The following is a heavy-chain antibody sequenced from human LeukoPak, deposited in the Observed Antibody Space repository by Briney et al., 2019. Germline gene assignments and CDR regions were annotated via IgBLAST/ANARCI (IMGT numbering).Heavy chain of an antibody. J-gene: IGHJ5*02. D-gene: IGHD2-15*01. CDR1: GGSISSYY. CDR3: AREVVVAGYDP. V-gene: IGHV4-59*01. Sequence: SETLSLTCTVSGGSISSYYWSWIRQPLGKGLEWIGYIYYSGSTNYNPSLKSRVTISVDTSKNQFSLKLSSVTAADTAVYYCAREVVVAGYDPWGQGTLVTVSS. CDR2: IYYSGST.